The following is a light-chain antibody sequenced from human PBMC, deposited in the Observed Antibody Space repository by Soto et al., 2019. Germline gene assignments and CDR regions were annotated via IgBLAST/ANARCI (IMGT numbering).Light chain of an antibody. CDR1: QGISNY. Sequence: DIQMTQSPSSLSASVGDRVSITCQAGQGISNYLAWYQHKPGQPPKMLIYWASIRESGVPDRFSGSGSGTDFTLTISSLQSEDVAVYYCQQYYTNSWSFGQGTKVDIK. J-gene: IGKJ1*01. V-gene: IGKV4-1*01. CDR2: WAS. CDR3: QQYYTNSWS.